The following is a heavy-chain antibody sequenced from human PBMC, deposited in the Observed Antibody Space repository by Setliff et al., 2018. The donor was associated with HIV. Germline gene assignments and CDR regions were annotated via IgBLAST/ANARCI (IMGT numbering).Heavy chain of an antibody. CDR3: ARGAWYTSGWYSSRYLDV. D-gene: IGHD6-19*01. CDR2: INHSGTT. V-gene: IGHV4-34*01. Sequence: PSETLSLTCTVSGGSFSDYYWSWIRQPPGKGLEWIGEINHSGTTNSNPSLKSRVTISVDTSKNHFSLKLSSVTAADTAVYYCARGAWYTSGWYSSRYLDVWGKGTTVTVSS. J-gene: IGHJ6*03. CDR1: GGSFSDYY.